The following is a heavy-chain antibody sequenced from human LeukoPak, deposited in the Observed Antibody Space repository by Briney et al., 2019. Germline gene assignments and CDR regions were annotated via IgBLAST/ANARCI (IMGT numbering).Heavy chain of an antibody. J-gene: IGHJ6*02. CDR3: ARGPGRVVVPAAQVFYYYYGTDV. V-gene: IGHV4-30-2*01. CDR1: GGSISSGGYS. CDR2: IYHSGST. Sequence: PSETLSLTCAVSGGSISSGGYSWSWIRQPPGKGLEWIGYIYHSGSTYYNPSLKSRVTISVDRSKNQFSLKLSSVTAADTAVYYCARGPGRVVVPAAQVFYYYYGTDVWGQGTTVTVSS. D-gene: IGHD2-2*01.